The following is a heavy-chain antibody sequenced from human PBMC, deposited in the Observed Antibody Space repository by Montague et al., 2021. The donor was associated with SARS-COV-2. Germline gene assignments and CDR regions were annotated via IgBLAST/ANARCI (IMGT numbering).Heavy chain of an antibody. D-gene: IGHD2-2*01. Sequence: SETLSLTCTVSGGSISNFYWSWLRQPPGRGLEWIAYVFYSGTTSYNPSLKSRATISVDTSKNQFSLRLDSVTAADTAVYYCARTIVVVSAASRYFDLWGRGTLVTVSS. CDR1: GGSISNFY. CDR2: VFYSGTT. J-gene: IGHJ2*01. V-gene: IGHV4-59*01. CDR3: ARTIVVVSAASRYFDL.